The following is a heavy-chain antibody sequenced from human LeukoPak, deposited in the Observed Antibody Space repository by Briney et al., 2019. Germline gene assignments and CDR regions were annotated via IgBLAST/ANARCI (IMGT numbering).Heavy chain of an antibody. J-gene: IGHJ4*02. D-gene: IGHD2-2*01. CDR1: GYSFTSYW. V-gene: IGHV5-51*01. CDR3: ARLSSRYCSSTSCYGQPIDY. Sequence: GESLKISCKGSGYSFTSYWIGWVRQMPGKGLEWMGIIYPGDSDTRYSPSFQGLVTISADKSISTAYLQWSSLKASDTATYYCARLSSRYCSSTSCYGQPIDYWGQGTLVTVSS. CDR2: IYPGDSDT.